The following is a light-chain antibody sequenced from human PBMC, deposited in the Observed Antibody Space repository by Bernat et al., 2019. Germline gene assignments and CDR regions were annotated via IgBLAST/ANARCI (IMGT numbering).Light chain of an antibody. Sequence: EIVLTQSPATLSLSPGERATLSCRASQSVSSYLAWYQQKPGQAPRLLIYDASNRAPGIPARFSGSGSGTDFTLTISSLEPEDFAVYYCQQRSIWTPLTFGGGTRVEIK. CDR3: QQRSIWTPLT. J-gene: IGKJ4*01. CDR2: DAS. CDR1: QSVSSY. V-gene: IGKV3-11*01.